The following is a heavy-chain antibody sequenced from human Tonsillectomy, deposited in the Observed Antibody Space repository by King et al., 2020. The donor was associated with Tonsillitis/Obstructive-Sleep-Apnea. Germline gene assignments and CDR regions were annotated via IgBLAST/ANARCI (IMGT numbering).Heavy chain of an antibody. D-gene: IGHD4-17*01. J-gene: IGHJ4*02. CDR2: ISYGGSKK. CDR3: AKDRTTVTSPDY. V-gene: IGHV3-30*18. Sequence: QLVESGGGVVQPGRALRLSCAASGFSFSSYGMHWVHPAPGKGLEWVAVISYGGSKKYYVDSLKGRFTISRDNSKNTLYLQMNSLRAEDTAVYYCAKDRTTVTSPDYWGQGTLVTVSS. CDR1: GFSFSSYG.